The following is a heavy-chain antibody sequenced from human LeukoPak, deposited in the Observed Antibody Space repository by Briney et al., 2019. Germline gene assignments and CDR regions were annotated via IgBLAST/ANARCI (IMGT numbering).Heavy chain of an antibody. J-gene: IGHJ4*02. CDR3: AREKGDIVVNGLDY. D-gene: IGHD2-15*01. V-gene: IGHV3-7*01. CDR2: IKQDGSEK. Sequence: GGSLRLSCAASGFTFSSYWMSWVRQAPGKGLEWVANIKQDGSEKYYVDSVKGRFTISRDNAKNSLYLQTNSLRAEDTAVYYCAREKGDIVVNGLDYWGQGTLVTVSS. CDR1: GFTFSSYW.